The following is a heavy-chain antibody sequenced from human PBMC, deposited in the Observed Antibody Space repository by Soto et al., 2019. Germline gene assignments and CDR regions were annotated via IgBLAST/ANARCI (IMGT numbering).Heavy chain of an antibody. V-gene: IGHV1-3*01. CDR1: GYTFTSYA. J-gene: IGHJ4*02. D-gene: IGHD3-22*01. Sequence: ASVKVSCKASGYTFTSYAMHWVRQAPGQRLEWMGWINAGNGNTKYSQKFQGRVTITRDTSASTAYMELSSLRSEDTAVYYCARVGDYYDSSGYYSGFDYWGQGTLVTVSS. CDR2: INAGNGNT. CDR3: ARVGDYYDSSGYYSGFDY.